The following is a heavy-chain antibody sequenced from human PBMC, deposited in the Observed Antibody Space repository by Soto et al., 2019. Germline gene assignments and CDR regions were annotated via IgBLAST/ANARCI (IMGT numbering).Heavy chain of an antibody. CDR1: GGSISSYY. V-gene: IGHV4-59*01. CDR3: ARTRGVTYYFDY. D-gene: IGHD3-16*01. CDR2: IYYSGST. J-gene: IGHJ4*02. Sequence: QVQLQESGPGLVKPSETLSLTCTVSGGSISSYYWSWIRQPPGKGLEWIGYIYYSGSTNYNPSLKSRVPISVDTSKNQFSLKLSSVTAADTAVYYCARTRGVTYYFDYWGQGTLVTVSS.